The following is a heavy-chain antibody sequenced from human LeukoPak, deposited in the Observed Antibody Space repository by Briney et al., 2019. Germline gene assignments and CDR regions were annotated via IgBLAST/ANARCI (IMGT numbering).Heavy chain of an antibody. V-gene: IGHV1-8*01. CDR2: LSTDNDDT. CDR3: ARGGLAAETSGLDY. J-gene: IGHJ4*02. Sequence: ASVKVSCKASGYTFSSHDLNWVRQAPGHGLEWIGWLSTDNDDTGYAQKFQGRVTMTRDTSISTVYMELRSLTSDDTAVCYCARGGLAAETSGLDYWGQGTLVTVSA. CDR1: GYTFSSHD. D-gene: IGHD6-13*01.